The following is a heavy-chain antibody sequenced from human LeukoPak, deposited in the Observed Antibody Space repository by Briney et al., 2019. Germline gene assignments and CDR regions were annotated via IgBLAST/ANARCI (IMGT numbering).Heavy chain of an antibody. CDR2: IYYTGST. V-gene: IGHV4-39*01. Sequence: SGTLSLTCTVSGGSISGSTYYWGWIRQPPGKGLEWIGTIYYTGSTYYNPSLKSRVTISIDTSKNQFSLTLSSVTAADTAVYFCARASNYFDILYWGQGTLVTVSS. D-gene: IGHD3-22*01. CDR1: GGSISGSTYY. J-gene: IGHJ4*02. CDR3: ARASNYFDILY.